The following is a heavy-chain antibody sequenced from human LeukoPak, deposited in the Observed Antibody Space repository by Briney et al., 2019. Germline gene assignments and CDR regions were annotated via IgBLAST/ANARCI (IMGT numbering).Heavy chain of an antibody. CDR1: GGSISSYY. CDR2: IYYSGST. CDR3: ARHGPNTGFDY. J-gene: IGHJ4*02. V-gene: IGHV4-59*08. D-gene: IGHD1-14*01. Sequence: SETLSLTCTVSGGSISSYYWSWIRQPPGKGLEWIGYIYYSGSTNYNPSLKSRVTISVDTSKNQFSLKLSSVTAADTAVYYCARHGPNTGFDYWGQGTLVTVSP.